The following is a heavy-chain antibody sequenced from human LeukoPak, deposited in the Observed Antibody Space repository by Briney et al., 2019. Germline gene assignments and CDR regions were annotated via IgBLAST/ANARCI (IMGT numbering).Heavy chain of an antibody. Sequence: GGSLRLSCTASGFNFGDYSLSWFRQAPGVGLEWVASIRREGYGGTTEYAASVKGRFTISRDDSKSIAYLQMNSLKTEDTGVYYCTRDHDFWRGPLDVWGKGTTVTVSS. V-gene: IGHV3-49*03. J-gene: IGHJ6*04. D-gene: IGHD3-3*01. CDR1: GFNFGDYS. CDR2: IRREGYGGTT. CDR3: TRDHDFWRGPLDV.